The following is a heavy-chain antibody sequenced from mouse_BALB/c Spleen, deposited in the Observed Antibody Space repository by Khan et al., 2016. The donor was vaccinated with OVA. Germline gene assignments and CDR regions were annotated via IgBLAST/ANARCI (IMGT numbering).Heavy chain of an antibody. Sequence: DLVKPGASVKLSCKASGYTFTSYWINWIKQRPGQGLEWIGRIAPGSGSTSYNEMFKGKATPTVDTSSSTAYIQVSSLSSEDSAVFFGARGNYYGNSAYAMDYWGQGTSLTVSS. CDR1: GYTFTSYW. D-gene: IGHD1-1*01. J-gene: IGHJ4*01. V-gene: IGHV1S41*01. CDR3: ARGNYYGNSAYAMDY. CDR2: IAPGSGST.